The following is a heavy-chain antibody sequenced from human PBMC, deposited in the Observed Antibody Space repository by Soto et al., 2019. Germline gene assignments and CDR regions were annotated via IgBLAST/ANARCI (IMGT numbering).Heavy chain of an antibody. CDR2: ISSSSSYI. J-gene: IGHJ4*02. D-gene: IGHD5-12*01. V-gene: IGHV3-21*01. CDR1: GFTFSSYS. Sequence: GGSLRLSCAASGFTFSSYSMNWVRQAPGKGLEWVSSISSSSSYIHYPDSVRGRFTISRDNAKNSLYLQMNSLRAEDTAVYYCARDPDSGYEYIDYWGQGTLVTVSS. CDR3: ARDPDSGYEYIDY.